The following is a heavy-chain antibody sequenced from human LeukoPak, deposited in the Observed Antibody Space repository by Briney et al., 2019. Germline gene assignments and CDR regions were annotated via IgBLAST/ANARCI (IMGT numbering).Heavy chain of an antibody. D-gene: IGHD4-23*01. J-gene: IGHJ4*02. CDR1: GGSICSSSYY. V-gene: IGHV4-39*02. Sequence: SETLSLTCTVSGGSICSSSYYWGWIRQPPGRGLEWIGTISYSGNTYYNPSLKSRVTISIDTSKNQFSLSLSSVTATDTAMYYCAREPRNSNYFDYWGQGTLVTAAS. CDR3: AREPRNSNYFDY. CDR2: ISYSGNT.